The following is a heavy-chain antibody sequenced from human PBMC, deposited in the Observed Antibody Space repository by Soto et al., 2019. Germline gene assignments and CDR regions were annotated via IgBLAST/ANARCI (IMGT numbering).Heavy chain of an antibody. V-gene: IGHV5-51*01. D-gene: IGHD5-12*01. CDR1: GYTFPIYW. CDR2: IYPGDSDT. CDR3: ARRAYGGTDY. J-gene: IGHJ4*02. Sequence: PGESLKISCKGSGYTFPIYWIAWVRQMPGKGLEWMGIIYPGDSDTRYSPSFQGQVTISADKSISTAYLQWSSLKASDSAMYYCARRAYGGTDYWGQGTLVTVSS.